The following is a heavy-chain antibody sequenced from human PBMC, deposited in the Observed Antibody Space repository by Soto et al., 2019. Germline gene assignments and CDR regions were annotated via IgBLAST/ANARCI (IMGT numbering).Heavy chain of an antibody. Sequence: GGSLRLSCAASGFTFSGSAMHWVRQASGKGLEWVGRIRSKVNSYATEYAASVKGSFTISRDDSKNTAYLQMNSLRAEDTAVYYCAKRTSGWYFDYWGQGTLVTVSS. V-gene: IGHV3-73*01. CDR1: GFTFSGSA. CDR2: IRSKVNSYAT. CDR3: AKRTSGWYFDY. D-gene: IGHD6-19*01. J-gene: IGHJ4*02.